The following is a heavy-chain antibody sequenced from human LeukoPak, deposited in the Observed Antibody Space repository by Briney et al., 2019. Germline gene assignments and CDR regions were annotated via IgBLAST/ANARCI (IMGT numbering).Heavy chain of an antibody. CDR3: AKVTVDIYYYYMDV. J-gene: IGHJ6*03. Sequence: PGGSLRLSCAASGFTFSGYGMHWVRQAPGKGLEWVAFIRYDGSNKYYADSVKGRFTISRDNSKNTLYLQMNSLRAEDTAVYYCAKVTVDIYYYYMDVWGKGTTVTISS. CDR2: IRYDGSNK. V-gene: IGHV3-30*02. CDR1: GFTFSGYG. D-gene: IGHD3-9*01.